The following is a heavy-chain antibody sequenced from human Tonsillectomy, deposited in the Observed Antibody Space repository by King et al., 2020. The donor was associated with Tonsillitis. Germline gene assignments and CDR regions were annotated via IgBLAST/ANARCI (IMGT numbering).Heavy chain of an antibody. D-gene: IGHD6-13*01. Sequence: VQLVESGAEVKKPASSVKVSCKVSGGTFSSYVMSWVRQAPGQGLEWMGRIIPILGITKYAQSFQGRVTITADKSTSTAYMELSSLRSEDTAVYYCARGVAAAGRADYWGQGTLVTVSS. V-gene: IGHV1-69*09. J-gene: IGHJ4*02. CDR2: IIPILGIT. CDR3: ARGVAAAGRADY. CDR1: GGTFSSYV.